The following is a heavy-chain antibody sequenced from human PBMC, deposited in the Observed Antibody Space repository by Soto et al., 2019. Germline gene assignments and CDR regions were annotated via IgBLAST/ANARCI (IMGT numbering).Heavy chain of an antibody. CDR1: GFPFSYHN. J-gene: IGHJ4*02. CDR2: ITSRGDYI. CDR3: ARYSGTYRDY. V-gene: IGHV3-21*01. Sequence: GGSLRLSCAASGFPFSYHNMNWVRQAPGKGLEWVSSITSRGDYIFYSDSVKGRFIVSRDNARNSLYLQMSSLRVEDTAVYYCARYSGTYRDYWGQGILVTVSS. D-gene: IGHD1-26*01.